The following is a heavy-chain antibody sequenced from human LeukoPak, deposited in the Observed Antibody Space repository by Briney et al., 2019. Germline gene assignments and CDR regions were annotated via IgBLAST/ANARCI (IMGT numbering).Heavy chain of an antibody. Sequence: SETLSLTCTVSGGSISSYYWSWIRQPPGKGLEWIGFIYYSGSTNYNPSLRSRVTMSVDTSKNQFSLKLISVTAADTAVYYCARVPPGPNFCHGLDVWGQGTTVTVFS. J-gene: IGHJ6*02. CDR1: GGSISSYY. CDR2: IYYSGST. V-gene: IGHV4-59*01. D-gene: IGHD1-7*01. CDR3: ARVPPGPNFCHGLDV.